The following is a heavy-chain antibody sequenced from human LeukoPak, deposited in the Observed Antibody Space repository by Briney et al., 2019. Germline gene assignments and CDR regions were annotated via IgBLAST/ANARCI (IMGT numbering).Heavy chain of an antibody. CDR3: ARDSSGYIDY. V-gene: IGHV3-64*01. CDR1: GFTFSSYA. Sequence: GGSLLLSCAASGFTFSSYAMHWVRPAPGKGLEYVSAISSNGGSTYYANSVKGRFTISRDNSKNTLYLQMGSLRAEDMAVYYCARDSSGYIDYWGQGTLVTVSS. J-gene: IGHJ4*02. CDR2: ISSNGGST. D-gene: IGHD3-22*01.